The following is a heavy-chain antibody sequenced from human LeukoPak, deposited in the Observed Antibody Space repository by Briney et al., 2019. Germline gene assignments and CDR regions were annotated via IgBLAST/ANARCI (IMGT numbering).Heavy chain of an antibody. V-gene: IGHV3-11*06. CDR3: ARVGGVLWFGELDWFDP. CDR2: ISSSSSYT. D-gene: IGHD3-10*01. CDR1: GFTFSDYY. J-gene: IGHJ5*02. Sequence: GGSLGLSCAASGFTFSDYYMSWIRQAPGKGLEWVSYISSSSSYTNYADSVKGQFTISRDNAKNSLYLQMNSLRAEDTAVYYCARVGGVLWFGELDWFDPWGQGTLVTVSS.